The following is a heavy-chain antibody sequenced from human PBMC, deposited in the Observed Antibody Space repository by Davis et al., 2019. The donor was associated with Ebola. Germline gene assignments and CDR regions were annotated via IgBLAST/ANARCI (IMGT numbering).Heavy chain of an antibody. D-gene: IGHD1-26*01. V-gene: IGHV1-18*01. CDR2: ISAYNGNT. Sequence: ASVKFSFKASGGTFSSYGFSWVRQAPGQGLEWMGWISAYNGNTNYAQKLQGRVTMTTDTSRSTTYMELRSLRSDDTAVYYCAREAGATTRKYDSWGQGTLVTVSS. CDR1: GGTFSSYG. CDR3: AREAGATTRKYDS. J-gene: IGHJ5*01.